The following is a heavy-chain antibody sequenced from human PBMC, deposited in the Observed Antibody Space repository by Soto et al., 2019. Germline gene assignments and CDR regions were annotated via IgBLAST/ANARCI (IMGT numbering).Heavy chain of an antibody. CDR2: IIPIFGTA. J-gene: IGHJ5*02. V-gene: IGHV1-69*13. D-gene: IGHD3-22*01. CDR1: GDTFSSYA. CDR3: ARAITMIVGNWFDP. Sequence: GASVKVSCKASGDTFSSYAISWVRQAPGQGLEWMGGIIPIFGTANYAQKFQGRVTITADESTSTAYMELSSLRSEDTAVYYCARAITMIVGNWFDPWGQGTLVTVSS.